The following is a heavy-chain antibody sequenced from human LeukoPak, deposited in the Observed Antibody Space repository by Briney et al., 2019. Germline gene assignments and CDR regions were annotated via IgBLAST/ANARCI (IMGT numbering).Heavy chain of an antibody. J-gene: IGHJ4*02. CDR3: AKWGDYDILTGYYDSDY. Sequence: GGSLRLSCAASGFTFSSYAMHWVRQAPGKGLEWVAVISYDGSNKYYADSVKGRFTISRDNSKNTLYLQLNRLRAEDTAVYYCAKWGDYDILTGYYDSDYWGQGTLVTVSS. V-gene: IGHV3-30-3*02. D-gene: IGHD3-9*01. CDR2: ISYDGSNK. CDR1: GFTFSSYA.